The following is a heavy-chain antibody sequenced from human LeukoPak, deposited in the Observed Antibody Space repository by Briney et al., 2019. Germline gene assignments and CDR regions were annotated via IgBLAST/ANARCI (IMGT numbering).Heavy chain of an antibody. D-gene: IGHD3-22*01. CDR2: IKHDGSEK. J-gene: IGHJ2*01. Sequence: GGSLRLSCAASGFTFSSYWMSWDRQAPGKELEWVANIKHDGSEKYYVDSVRGRFTISTDNAKNSLFLQMNSLRAEDTAVYYCARIDFDSSGYNWYFDLWGRGTLVTVSS. CDR1: GFTFSSYW. V-gene: IGHV3-7*05. CDR3: ARIDFDSSGYNWYFDL.